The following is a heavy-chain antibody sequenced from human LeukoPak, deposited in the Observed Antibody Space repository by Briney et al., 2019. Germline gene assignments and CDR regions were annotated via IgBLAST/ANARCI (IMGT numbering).Heavy chain of an antibody. J-gene: IGHJ5*02. V-gene: IGHV4-39*01. CDR1: GGSISSSSYY. CDR3: ARPGSPPSGWFDP. CDR2: IYYSGST. Sequence: SETLSLTCTVSGGSISSSSYYWGWIRQPPGKGLERIGSIYYSGSTYYNPSLKNRVTISVGTSKNQFSLKLSSVTAADTAVYYCARPGSPPSGWFDPWGQGTLVTVSS. D-gene: IGHD6-19*01.